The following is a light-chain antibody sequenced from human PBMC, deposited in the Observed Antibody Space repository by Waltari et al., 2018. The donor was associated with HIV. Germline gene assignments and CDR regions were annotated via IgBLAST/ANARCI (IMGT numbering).Light chain of an antibody. V-gene: IGLV3-21*02. Sequence: SYVLTQPPSVSVAPGQTASLACWGRNIGREVVHWYPHKAGQAPVLVVYDDFNRPSGISDRISASNSDNTATLTISRVEVGDEADYFCQVWDPSSDHPGVFGGGTKLTVL. CDR2: DDF. CDR1: NIGREV. CDR3: QVWDPSSDHPGV. J-gene: IGLJ3*02.